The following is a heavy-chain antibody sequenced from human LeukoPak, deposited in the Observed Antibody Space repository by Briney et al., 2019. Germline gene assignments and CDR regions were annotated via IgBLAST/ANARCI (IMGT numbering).Heavy chain of an antibody. Sequence: GGSPRLSCAASGFTFNTHGMHWVRQAPGKGLEWLAAIWFDGSVKHYSDAVKGRFTISRDNSLNTLYLQMNSLRVEDTAIYYCAKDTAIQFLEPAFWGQGTLVTVSS. CDR3: AKDTAIQFLEPAF. CDR2: IWFDGSVK. D-gene: IGHD3-3*01. V-gene: IGHV3-33*06. J-gene: IGHJ4*02. CDR1: GFTFNTHG.